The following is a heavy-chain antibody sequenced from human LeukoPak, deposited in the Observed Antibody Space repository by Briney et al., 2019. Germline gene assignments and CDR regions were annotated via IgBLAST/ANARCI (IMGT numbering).Heavy chain of an antibody. V-gene: IGHV4-38-2*02. Sequence: SESLSLTCTVSGYSISSDYYWDWIRQPPGKGLEWIASVSHSGSTYYNPSLKSRVTISVDTSKNQFSLKVTSVTAADTALYYCARERIERYTYASSDFDYWGRGTLVTVSS. CDR1: GYSISSDYY. D-gene: IGHD5-18*01. J-gene: IGHJ4*02. CDR2: VSHSGST. CDR3: ARERIERYTYASSDFDY.